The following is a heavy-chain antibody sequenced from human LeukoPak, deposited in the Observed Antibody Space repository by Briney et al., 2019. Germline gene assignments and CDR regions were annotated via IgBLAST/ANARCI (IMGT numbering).Heavy chain of an antibody. Sequence: PGGSLRLSCAASGFTVSSNYMSWVRQAPGKGLEWVSVIYSGGSTYYADSVKGRFTISRDNSKNTLYLQMNSLRAEDTAVYHCARVSSDILTGYYAFDYWGQGTLVTVSS. D-gene: IGHD3-9*01. J-gene: IGHJ4*02. CDR1: GFTVSSNY. V-gene: IGHV3-53*01. CDR2: IYSGGST. CDR3: ARVSSDILTGYYAFDY.